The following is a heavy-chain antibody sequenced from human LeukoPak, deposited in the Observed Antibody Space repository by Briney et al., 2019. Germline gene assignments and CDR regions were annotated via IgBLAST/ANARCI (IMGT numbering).Heavy chain of an antibody. CDR2: IYYSGST. J-gene: IGHJ3*02. D-gene: IGHD5-12*01. CDR1: GGSISSYY. V-gene: IGHV4-59*01. Sequence: PSETLSLTCTVSGGSISSYYWSWIRQPPGKGLEWIGYIYYSGSTNYNPSLKSRVTISVDTSKNQFSLKLSSVTAADTAVYYCAGGDLVDDAFDIWGQGTMVTVSS. CDR3: AGGDLVDDAFDI.